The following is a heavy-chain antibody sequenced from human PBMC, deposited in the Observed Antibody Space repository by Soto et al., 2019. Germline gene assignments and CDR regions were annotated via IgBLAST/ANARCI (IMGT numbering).Heavy chain of an antibody. D-gene: IGHD1-26*01. V-gene: IGHV3-33*01. CDR3: ASPVGATTFGGGGY. CDR1: GFTCSSYG. CDR2: IWYDGSNK. J-gene: IGHJ4*02. Sequence: QVQLVESGGGVVQPGRSLRLSCAASGFTCSSYGMHWVRQAPGKGLEWVAVIWYDGSNKYYADSVKGRFTISRDNSKNTLYLQMNSLRAEDTAVYYCASPVGATTFGGGGYWGQGTLVTVSS.